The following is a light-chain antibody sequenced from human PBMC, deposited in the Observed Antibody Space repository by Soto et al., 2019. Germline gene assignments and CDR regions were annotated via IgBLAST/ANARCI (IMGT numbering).Light chain of an antibody. CDR3: QSYDSSLSGYV. V-gene: IGLV1-40*01. J-gene: IGLJ1*01. CDR1: SSNIGAGYD. Sequence: QSVLTQPPSVSGAPGQRVTISCTGSSSNIGAGYDVHWYQQLPGTAPKLLIYGNSNRPSAVPDRFSGSKSGTSASLAITGLQAADEADYSCQSYDSSLSGYVFGTGTKVTVL. CDR2: GNS.